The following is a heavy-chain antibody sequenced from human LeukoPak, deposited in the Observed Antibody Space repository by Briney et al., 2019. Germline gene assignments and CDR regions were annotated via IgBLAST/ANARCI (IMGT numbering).Heavy chain of an antibody. CDR1: GFTFNAYS. CDR3: AKDHSKIQPFDY. J-gene: IGHJ4*02. CDR2: VSYDGSNK. Sequence: GGSLRLSCAASGFTFNAYSMHWVRQAPGKGLEWVALVSYDGSNKYYAASVKGRFTISRDNSKNTVFLQMNSLRAEDTAVYYCAKDHSKIQPFDYWGQGTLVTVSS. V-gene: IGHV3-30-3*01. D-gene: IGHD5-18*01.